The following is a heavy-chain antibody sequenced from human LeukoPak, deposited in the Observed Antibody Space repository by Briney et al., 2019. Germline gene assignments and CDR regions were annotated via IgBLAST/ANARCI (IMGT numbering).Heavy chain of an antibody. Sequence: PGGSLRLSCAASGFTFSSYAMHWVRQAPGKGLEWVAVISYDGSNKYYADSVKGRFTISRDNSKNALYLQMNSLRAEDTAVYYCARGGRSSSLTSDAFDIWGQGTMVTVSS. CDR3: ARGGRSSSLTSDAFDI. D-gene: IGHD6-13*01. J-gene: IGHJ3*02. CDR2: ISYDGSNK. CDR1: GFTFSSYA. V-gene: IGHV3-30*04.